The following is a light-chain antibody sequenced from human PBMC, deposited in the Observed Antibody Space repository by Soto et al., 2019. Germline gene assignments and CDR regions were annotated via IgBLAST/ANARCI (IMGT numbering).Light chain of an antibody. CDR1: QSVSTN. V-gene: IGKV3-15*01. CDR2: GAS. CDR3: LQHNSWPRT. J-gene: IGKJ1*01. Sequence: EIVMTQSPATLSVSPGERATLSCRASQSVSTNLAWYQQKPGQAPRLLIFGASTRATGVPARFRGSGSGTEFTLTISSLQSEDFAVYYCLQHNSWPRTFGQGTRLEV.